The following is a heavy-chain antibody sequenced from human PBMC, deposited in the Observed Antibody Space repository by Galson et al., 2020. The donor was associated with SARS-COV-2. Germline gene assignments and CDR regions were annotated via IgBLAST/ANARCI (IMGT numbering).Heavy chain of an antibody. V-gene: IGHV3-33*01. CDR3: ARGIAAAGSFLGDKFDY. CDR2: IWYDGSTK. J-gene: IGHJ4*02. D-gene: IGHD6-13*01. CDR1: GFTFSSYG. Sequence: QLGESLKISCAASGFTFSSYGMHWVRQAPGKGLEWVAVIWYDGSTKYYADSVKGRFTISRDNSKNTLYLQMNSLRAEDTAVYYCARGIAAAGSFLGDKFDYWGQGTLVTVSS.